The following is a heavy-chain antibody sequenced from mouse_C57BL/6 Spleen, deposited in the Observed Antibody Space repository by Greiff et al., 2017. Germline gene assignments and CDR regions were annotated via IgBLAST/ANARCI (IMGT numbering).Heavy chain of an antibody. J-gene: IGHJ2*01. D-gene: IGHD1-1*01. Sequence: VQLQQPGAELVKPGPSGRSSSKASASTFPGYWLTGVNRRPGQGLEGIGDIYPGSGSTNYNEKFKSKATLTVDTSSNTAYMQLSSLTSEDSAVYYCARGGYYGSSYDFDYWGQGTTLTVSS. CDR3: ARGGYYGSSYDFDY. V-gene: IGHV1-55*01. CDR2: IYPGSGST. CDR1: ASTFPGYW.